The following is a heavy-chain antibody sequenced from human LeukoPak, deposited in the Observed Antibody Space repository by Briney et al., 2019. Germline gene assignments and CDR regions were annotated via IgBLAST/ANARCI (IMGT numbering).Heavy chain of an antibody. V-gene: IGHV3-23*01. CDR3: AKIPYIVVVTAVDNWFDP. J-gene: IGHJ5*02. CDR1: GFTFSSYA. D-gene: IGHD2-2*01. Sequence: GGSLRLSCAASGFTFSSYAMSWVRQAPGKGLEWVSAISGSGGSTYYADSVKGRFTISRDNSKNTLYLQMNSLRAEDTAVYYCAKIPYIVVVTAVDNWFDPWGQGTLVTVSS. CDR2: ISGSGGST.